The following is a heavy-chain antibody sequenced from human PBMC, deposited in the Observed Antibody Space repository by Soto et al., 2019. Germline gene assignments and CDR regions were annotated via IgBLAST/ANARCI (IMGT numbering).Heavy chain of an antibody. CDR3: ARGGQDFWSGPFDY. V-gene: IGHV4-4*07. D-gene: IGHD3-3*01. CDR1: GGSISNYF. CDR2: IDNSGST. J-gene: IGHJ4*02. Sequence: SETLSLTCTVSGGSISNYFCNWIRQPAGKGLEWIGRIDNSGSTNYNPSLKSRITMSADPSRNQFSLKLNSVTAADTAVYYCARGGQDFWSGPFDYWGQGALVTVPS.